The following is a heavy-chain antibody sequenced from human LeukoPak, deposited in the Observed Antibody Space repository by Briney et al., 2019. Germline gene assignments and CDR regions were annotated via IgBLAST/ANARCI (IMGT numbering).Heavy chain of an antibody. J-gene: IGHJ4*02. CDR3: ARTKDDGSSWYFRYYFDY. CDR1: GGSISSYY. Sequence: SETLSLTCTVSGGSISSYYWSRIRQPPGKGLEWIGYIYYSGSTNYNPSLKSRVTISVDTSKNQFSLKLSSVTAADTAVYYCARTKDDGSSWYFRYYFDYWGQGTLVTVSS. D-gene: IGHD6-13*01. V-gene: IGHV4-59*01. CDR2: IYYSGST.